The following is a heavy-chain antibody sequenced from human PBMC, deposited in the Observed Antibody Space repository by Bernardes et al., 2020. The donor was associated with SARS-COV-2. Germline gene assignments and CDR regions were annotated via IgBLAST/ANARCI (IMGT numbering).Heavy chain of an antibody. CDR1: GFTFSSYA. CDR2: VSGSADST. V-gene: IGHV3-23*01. D-gene: IGHD1-26*01. J-gene: IGHJ4*02. CDR3: AKFPRGIVGDPFDY. Sequence: GGSLRLSCAASGFTFSSYAMSWVRQAPGKGLEWVSAVSGSADSTYYADSVKGRFTISRDNSKNTLYLQMNSLRAEDTAVYSCAKFPRGIVGDPFDYWGQGTLVTVSS.